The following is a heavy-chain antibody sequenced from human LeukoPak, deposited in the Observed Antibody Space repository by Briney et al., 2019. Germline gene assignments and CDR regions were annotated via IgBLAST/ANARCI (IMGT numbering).Heavy chain of an antibody. CDR3: AKSNGYGLIDI. CDR1: GFTFSSYG. CDR2: ISYDGSNK. V-gene: IGHV3-30*18. J-gene: IGHJ3*02. D-gene: IGHD3-10*01. Sequence: GGSLRLSCAASGFTFSSYGMHWVRQAPGKGLEWVAVISYDGSNKYYADSVKGRFTISRDNSKNTLYLQMNSLRAEDTAVYYCAKSNGYGLIDIWGQGTMVTVSS.